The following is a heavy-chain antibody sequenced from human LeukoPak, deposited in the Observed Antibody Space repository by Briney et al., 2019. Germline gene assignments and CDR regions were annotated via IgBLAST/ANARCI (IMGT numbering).Heavy chain of an antibody. CDR1: GSTFSTYA. CDR2: ITTNGGST. D-gene: IGHD2/OR15-2a*01. J-gene: IGHJ4*02. CDR3: ARGYVLLDY. Sequence: GGSLRLSCAASGSTFSTYAMHWVRQAPGKGLEYVSAITTNGGSTYYANSVKGRFTISRDNTKNTLYLQMGSLRAEDMAVYYCARGYVLLDYWGQGTLVTVSS. V-gene: IGHV3-64*01.